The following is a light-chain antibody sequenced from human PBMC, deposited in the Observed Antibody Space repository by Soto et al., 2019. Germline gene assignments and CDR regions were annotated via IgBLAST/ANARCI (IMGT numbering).Light chain of an antibody. Sequence: DIQMTQSPSSLSASVGDRFTVTCRASQSISSYLNWYQQKPGEAPKLLIYAASSLQSGVPSRFSGSGSGTDFTLTISSLQPEDFATYYCQQSYSTLTFGGGTKVDIK. CDR3: QQSYSTLT. J-gene: IGKJ4*01. CDR2: AAS. CDR1: QSISSY. V-gene: IGKV1-39*01.